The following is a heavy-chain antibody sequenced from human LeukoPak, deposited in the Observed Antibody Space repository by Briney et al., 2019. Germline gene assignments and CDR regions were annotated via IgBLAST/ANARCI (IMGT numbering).Heavy chain of an antibody. CDR2: INHSGST. D-gene: IGHD3-10*01. J-gene: IGHJ5*02. V-gene: IGHV4-34*01. CDR3: ARDRYYGSGSDVRFDP. Sequence: SETLSLTCAVYGGSFSGYYWSWIRQPPGKGLEWIGEINHSGSTNYNPSLKSRVNISVDTSKNQFSLKLSSVTAADTAVYYCARDRYYGSGSDVRFDPWGQGTLVTVSS. CDR1: GGSFSGYY.